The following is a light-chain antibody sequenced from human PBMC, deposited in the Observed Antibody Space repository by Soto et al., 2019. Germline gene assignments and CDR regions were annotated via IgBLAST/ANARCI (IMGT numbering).Light chain of an antibody. CDR3: QQSYSTPPT. CDR2: SAY. CDR1: QGISSY. V-gene: IGKV1-39*01. J-gene: IGKJ1*01. Sequence: IQLTQSPSSLSASVGDRVTITCRASQGISSYLVWYQQKAGKAPKLLIYSAYTLQSGVPSRFSGSGSGTDFTLTISSLQPEDFATYYCQQSYSTPPTFGQGTKVDIK.